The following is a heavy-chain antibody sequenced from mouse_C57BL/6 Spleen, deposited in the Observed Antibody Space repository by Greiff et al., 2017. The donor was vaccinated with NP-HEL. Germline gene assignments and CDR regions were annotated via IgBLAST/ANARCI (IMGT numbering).Heavy chain of an antibody. J-gene: IGHJ3*01. CDR3: ARQLRSRFAY. CDR1: GYTFTDYN. V-gene: IGHV1-18*01. CDR2: INPNNGGT. D-gene: IGHD3-2*02. Sequence: EVQLQQSGPELVKPGASVKIPCKASGYTFTDYNMDWVKQSHGKSLEWIGDINPNNGGTIYNQKFKGKATLTVDKSSSTAYMELRSLTSEDTADYYCARQLRSRFAYWGQGTLVTVSA.